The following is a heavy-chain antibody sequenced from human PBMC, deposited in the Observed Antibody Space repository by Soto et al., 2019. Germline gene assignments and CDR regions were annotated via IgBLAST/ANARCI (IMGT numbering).Heavy chain of an antibody. V-gene: IGHV3-30-3*01. J-gene: IGHJ4*02. Sequence: GGSLRLSCAASEFTFNHYSMHWVRQAPDLGLEWVAFISYDGSNKYYADSVKGRFTISRHNVNNTLFLQMSSLRVEDTGIYYCARDRQRALVVVAATGGFDSWGQGTLVTVSS. CDR2: ISYDGSNK. D-gene: IGHD2-15*01. CDR3: ARDRQRALVVVAATGGFDS. CDR1: EFTFNHYS.